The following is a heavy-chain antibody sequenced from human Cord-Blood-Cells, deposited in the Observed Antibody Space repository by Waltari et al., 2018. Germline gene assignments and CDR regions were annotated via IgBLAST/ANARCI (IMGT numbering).Heavy chain of an antibody. Sequence: QVQLQQWGAGLLKPSETLSLTCAVYGGSFSGYYWSWISQPPGKGLEWIGEINHSGSSNYNPSLKRRVTRSLDTAKNQFSLKLRSVTAADTAVYYCARGPTTFDPWGQGTLVTVSS. CDR2: INHSGSS. V-gene: IGHV4-34*01. CDR3: ARGPTTFDP. D-gene: IGHD4-17*01. J-gene: IGHJ5*02. CDR1: GGSFSGYY.